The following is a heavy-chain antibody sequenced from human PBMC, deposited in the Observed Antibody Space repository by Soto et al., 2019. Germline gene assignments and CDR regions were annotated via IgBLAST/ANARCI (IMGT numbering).Heavy chain of an antibody. CDR2: INTGNGNT. CDR3: ARNDYYGSGSPYFDY. D-gene: IGHD3-10*01. Sequence: ASVKVSCKASGYTFTNYGINWVRQAPGQGLEWMGWINTGNGNTKYSQKFQDRVTITRDTSATTAHMELTSLRSEDTAVYYCARNDYYGSGSPYFDYWGQGTLVTVSS. J-gene: IGHJ4*02. V-gene: IGHV1-3*04. CDR1: GYTFTNYG.